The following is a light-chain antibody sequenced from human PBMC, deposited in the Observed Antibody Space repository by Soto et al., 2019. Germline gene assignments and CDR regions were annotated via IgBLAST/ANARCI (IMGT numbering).Light chain of an antibody. Sequence: QSVLTQPASVSGSPGQSITISCTGTSSDVGGYNYVSWYQQYPGKAPKLMIYEVSNRPSGVSNRFSGSKSGNTASPTISGLQAEDEADYYCTSYIRSSTLDYVFGTGTKVTVL. J-gene: IGLJ1*01. CDR2: EVS. CDR1: SSDVGGYNY. CDR3: TSYIRSSTLDYV. V-gene: IGLV2-14*01.